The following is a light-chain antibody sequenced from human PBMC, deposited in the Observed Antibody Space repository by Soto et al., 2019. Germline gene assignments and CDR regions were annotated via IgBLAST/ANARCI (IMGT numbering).Light chain of an antibody. CDR3: QQSYSTLIFT. CDR2: AAA. V-gene: IGKV1-39*01. Sequence: DIQRTQSPSSLSASVGDRVTITCRASQSISSYLNWYQHKPWKAPKLLIYAAARLQSGVPSRFSGSGSGTDFTLTHSRLQHEDFATYYCQQSYSTLIFTFGPGTNVDIK. J-gene: IGKJ3*01. CDR1: QSISSY.